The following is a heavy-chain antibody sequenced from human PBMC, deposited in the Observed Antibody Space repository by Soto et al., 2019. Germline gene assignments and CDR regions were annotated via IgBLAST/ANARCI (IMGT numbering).Heavy chain of an antibody. Sequence: QVRLQESGPQLVKPSATLSLTCTVSGGAFRSYFWSWIRQPPGKGLEWIGNIHSSGKSNNNPSFKSRVSMSIDPSKNQFSVRLTSVTAADTAVYYCARDDPFDPWGQGILVTVSS. J-gene: IGHJ5*02. CDR2: IHSSGKS. CDR3: ARDDPFDP. V-gene: IGHV4-59*01. CDR1: GGAFRSYF.